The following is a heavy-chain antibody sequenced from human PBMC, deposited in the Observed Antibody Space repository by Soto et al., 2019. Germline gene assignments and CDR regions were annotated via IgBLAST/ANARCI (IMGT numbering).Heavy chain of an antibody. D-gene: IGHD2-8*01. Sequence: SETLSLTCTVSGTSISSYYWSWTRQPPGKGLEWIANIHYSGTTNYNPSLASRVTLSVDTSKNQFSLKMTSVTAADRAMYFCARYNSYAIDYWGRGNMVTVSS. CDR1: GTSISSYY. CDR3: ARYNSYAIDY. V-gene: IGHV4-59*01. J-gene: IGHJ4*02. CDR2: IHYSGTT.